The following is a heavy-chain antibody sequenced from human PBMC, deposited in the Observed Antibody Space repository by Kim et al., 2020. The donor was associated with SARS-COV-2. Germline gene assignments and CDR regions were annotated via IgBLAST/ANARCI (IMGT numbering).Heavy chain of an antibody. CDR2: IDYSGNT. V-gene: IGHV4-39*01. D-gene: IGHD1-1*01. CDR3: ARMFRSPERPYFRYAMNV. Sequence: SETLSLTCAVSGDTFSSGDYSWAWIRQPPGVGLEWIGNIDYSGNTYYNPSLKSRVTISLDTSKNQFSLRLTSVFAADTAVYYCARMFRSPERPYFRYAMNVWGQGTTVSVSS. J-gene: IGHJ6*02. CDR1: GDTFSSGDYS.